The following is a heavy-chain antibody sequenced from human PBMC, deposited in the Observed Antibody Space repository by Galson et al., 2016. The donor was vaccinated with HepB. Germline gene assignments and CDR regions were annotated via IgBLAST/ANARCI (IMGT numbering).Heavy chain of an antibody. CDR3: ARVPAPYYYDSSGPFDY. CDR2: ISAYNGNT. D-gene: IGHD3-22*01. V-gene: IGHV1-18*04. J-gene: IGHJ4*02. Sequence: SVKVSCKASGYPFTNYGISWVRQAPGQGLEWMGWISAYNGNTNYAQKLQGRVTMTRDTSTSTAYMELRSLTSDDTAVYYCARVPAPYYYDSSGPFDYWGQGTLVTVSS. CDR1: GYPFTNYG.